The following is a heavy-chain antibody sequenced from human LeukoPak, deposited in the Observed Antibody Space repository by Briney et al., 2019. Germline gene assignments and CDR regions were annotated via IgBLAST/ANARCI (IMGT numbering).Heavy chain of an antibody. Sequence: GGSLRLSCAASGFTFSNYAMSWVRQAPGRGLEWVSTISGSGGSTYYADSVKGRFTISRDNAKNSLYLPMNSLRPEDTAVYYCARADCSSTSCYPSDYYYGMDDWGQGTLVTVSS. CDR2: ISGSGGST. J-gene: IGHJ6*02. D-gene: IGHD2-2*01. CDR3: ARADCSSTSCYPSDYYYGMDD. CDR1: GFTFSNYA. V-gene: IGHV3-23*01.